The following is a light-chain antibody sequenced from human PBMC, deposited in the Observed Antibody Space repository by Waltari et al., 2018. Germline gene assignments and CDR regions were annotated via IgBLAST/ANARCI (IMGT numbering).Light chain of an antibody. V-gene: IGKV1-NL1*01. CDR2: ATS. Sequence: DIQMTQSPISLSASVGDGVTITCRASQGITNSLAWYQQKPGQAPELLLYATSRLEGGVPSRFSGSGSGTDYTLTISSLQPEDFATYYCQQYYSTPYTFGQGTRLEIK. CDR3: QQYYSTPYT. J-gene: IGKJ2*01. CDR1: QGITNS.